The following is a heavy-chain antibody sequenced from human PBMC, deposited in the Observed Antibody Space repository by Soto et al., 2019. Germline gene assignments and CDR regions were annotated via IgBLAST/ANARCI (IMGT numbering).Heavy chain of an antibody. CDR3: VGGQYYFDY. Sequence: QVQLVESGGGVVQPGRSLRLSCAASGFPFTSYGMHWVREGPDKGLEWVAIISYDGSDKYYADSVKGRCTISRDNSKNTLYLQMNSLRPEDTALYYCVGGQYYFDYRGQGTLVIVSS. V-gene: IGHV3-30*03. D-gene: IGHD3-10*01. J-gene: IGHJ4*02. CDR2: ISYDGSDK. CDR1: GFPFTSYG.